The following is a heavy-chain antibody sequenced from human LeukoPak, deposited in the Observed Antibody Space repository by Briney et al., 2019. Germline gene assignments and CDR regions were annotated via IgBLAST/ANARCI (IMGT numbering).Heavy chain of an antibody. CDR1: GGSMSSGGYY. D-gene: IGHD6-19*01. CDR3: ARVIAFAYSSGHVDY. CDR2: IYYSEST. J-gene: IGHJ4*02. Sequence: SETLSLTCTVSGGSMSSGGYYWSWIRQHPGKGLEWIGYIYYSESTYYNPSLKSRVTISVDTSKNQFSLKLSSVTAADTAVYYCARVIAFAYSSGHVDYWGQGTLVNVSS. V-gene: IGHV4-31*03.